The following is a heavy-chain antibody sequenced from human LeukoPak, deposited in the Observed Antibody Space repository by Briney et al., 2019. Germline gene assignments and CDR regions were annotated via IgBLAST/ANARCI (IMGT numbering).Heavy chain of an antibody. Sequence: SETLSLTCTVSGGSISSGPYYWSWIRQPAGKGLEWIGRVYPSGSTNYNPSLKSRVTISEDTSKNQLSLRLTSATAADTALYHCARDWATYYYDSSGYANDAFDIWGQGTMVTVSS. CDR2: VYPSGST. CDR1: GGSISSGPYY. CDR3: ARDWATYYYDSSGYANDAFDI. J-gene: IGHJ3*02. V-gene: IGHV4-61*02. D-gene: IGHD3-22*01.